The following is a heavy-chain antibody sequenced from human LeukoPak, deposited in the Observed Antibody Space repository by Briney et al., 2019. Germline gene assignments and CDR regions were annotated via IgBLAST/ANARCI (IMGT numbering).Heavy chain of an antibody. Sequence: GGSLRLSCAASGFTFSSYAMSWVRQAPGKGLGWVSAISGSGGSTYYADSVKGRFTISRDNAKNSLYLQMNSLRAEDTAVYYCARDDCSGGSCYREPFDYWGQGTLVTVSS. CDR3: ARDDCSGGSCYREPFDY. V-gene: IGHV3-23*01. CDR2: ISGSGGST. CDR1: GFTFSSYA. J-gene: IGHJ4*02. D-gene: IGHD2-15*01.